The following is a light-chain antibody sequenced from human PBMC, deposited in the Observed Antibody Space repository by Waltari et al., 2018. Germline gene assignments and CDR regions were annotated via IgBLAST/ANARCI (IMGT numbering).Light chain of an antibody. J-gene: IGLJ3*02. V-gene: IGLV6-57*02. CDR3: QSFQNSQTV. CDR1: SGSIASNH. CDR2: EDN. Sequence: NFMLTQPHSVSESPGKTVTISCTASSGSIASNHVQWHQRRPDSAPKTLIYEDNKRLSGCPVRFSGSIYSSSNPASLTISGLKTEDEADYYCQSFQNSQTVFGGGTKRTVL.